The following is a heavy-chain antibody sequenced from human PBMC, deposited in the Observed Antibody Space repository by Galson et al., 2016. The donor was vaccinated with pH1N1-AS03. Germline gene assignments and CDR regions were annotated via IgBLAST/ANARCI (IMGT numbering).Heavy chain of an antibody. J-gene: IGHJ4*02. CDR3: VKGGTNFDS. CDR2: IRQDGSDK. D-gene: IGHD1-26*01. Sequence: SLRLSCAASGFTFSSSWMSWVRQAPGKGPEWVANIRQDGSDKYYVDSVRGRFTISRDNAKNSLYLQMNSLRAVDTAVYYGVKGGTNFDSWGQGTLVTVSS. CDR1: GFTFSSSW. V-gene: IGHV3-7*01.